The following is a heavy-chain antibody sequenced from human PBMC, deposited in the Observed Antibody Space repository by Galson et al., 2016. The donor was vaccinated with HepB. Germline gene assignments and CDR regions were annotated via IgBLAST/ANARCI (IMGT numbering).Heavy chain of an antibody. Sequence: PALVKPTQTLTLTCTFSGFSLTSSGEGVGWIRQPPGKALEWLSLIYWDGDKRYSPSLKSILTITADTFKNQVVLTMTNMDPVDTATYYCAHRRRTVVVGTQFDAWGQGILVTVSS. CDR1: GFSLTSSGEG. J-gene: IGHJ5*02. CDR2: IYWDGDK. V-gene: IGHV2-5*02. D-gene: IGHD2-21*01. CDR3: AHRRRTVVVGTQFDA.